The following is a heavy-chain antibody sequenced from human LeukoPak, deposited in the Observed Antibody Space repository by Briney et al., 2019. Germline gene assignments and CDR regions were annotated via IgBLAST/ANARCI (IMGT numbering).Heavy chain of an antibody. J-gene: IGHJ4*02. Sequence: ALVKVSCKASGYTFTGYYMHWVRQAPGQGLEWMGWINPNSGGTNYAQKFQGWVTMTRDTSISTAYMELSRLRSDDTAVYYCARGAATYYDFWSGYSLSSDYWGQGTLVTVPS. V-gene: IGHV1-2*04. CDR1: GYTFTGYY. CDR2: INPNSGGT. CDR3: ARGAATYYDFWSGYSLSSDY. D-gene: IGHD3-3*01.